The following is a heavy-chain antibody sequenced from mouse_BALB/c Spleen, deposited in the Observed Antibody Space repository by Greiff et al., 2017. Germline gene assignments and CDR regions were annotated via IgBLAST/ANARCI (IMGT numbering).Heavy chain of an antibody. Sequence: QVQLQQSGAELMKPGASVKISCKATGYTFSSYWIEWVKQRPGHGLEWIGEILPGSGSTNYNEKFKGKATFTADTSSNTAYMQLSSLTSEDSAVYYCARVVLRYYFDYWGQGTTLTVSS. J-gene: IGHJ2*01. CDR2: ILPGSGST. CDR1: GYTFSSYW. V-gene: IGHV1-9*01. D-gene: IGHD1-1*01. CDR3: ARVVLRYYFDY.